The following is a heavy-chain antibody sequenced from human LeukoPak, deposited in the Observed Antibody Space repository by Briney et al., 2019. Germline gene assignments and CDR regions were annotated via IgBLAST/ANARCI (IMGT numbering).Heavy chain of an antibody. D-gene: IGHD2-2*01. CDR3: ARXYRASSIVVVPAASYNWFDX. J-gene: IGHJ5*02. CDR2: IIPILGIA. Sequence: GASVKVSCKASGYTFTNYGISWVRQAPGQGLEWMGRIIPILGIANYAQKFQGRVTITADKSTSTAYMELSSLRSEDTAVYYCARXYRASSIVVVPAASYNWFDXWGQGTLVTV. CDR1: GYTFTNYG. V-gene: IGHV1-69*04.